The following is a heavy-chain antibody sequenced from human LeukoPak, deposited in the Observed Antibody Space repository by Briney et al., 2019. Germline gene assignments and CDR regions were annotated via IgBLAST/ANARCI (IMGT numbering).Heavy chain of an antibody. V-gene: IGHV4-31*03. J-gene: IGHJ4*02. D-gene: IGHD2-2*01. Sequence: SETLSLTCTVSGGSISSGGYYWSWIRQHPGKGLEWIGYIYYSGSTYYNPSLKSRVTISVDTSKNQFSLKLSSVTAADTAVYYCARALPAAGHFDYWGQGTLVTVSS. CDR3: ARALPAAGHFDY. CDR2: IYYSGST. CDR1: GGSISSGGYY.